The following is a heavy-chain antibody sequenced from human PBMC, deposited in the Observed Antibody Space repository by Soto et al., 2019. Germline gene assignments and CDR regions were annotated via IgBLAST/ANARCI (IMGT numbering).Heavy chain of an antibody. V-gene: IGHV4-4*02. D-gene: IGHD5-18*01. CDR2: IYHSGST. CDR1: GGSISSSNW. J-gene: IGHJ4*02. CDR3: ARLLPYVDTAMVPDY. Sequence: PSETLSLTCAVSGGSISSSNWWSWVRQPPGKGLEWIGEIYHSGSTNYNPSLKSRVTISVDKSKNQFSLKLSSVTAADTAVYYCARLLPYVDTAMVPDYWGQGALVTVSS.